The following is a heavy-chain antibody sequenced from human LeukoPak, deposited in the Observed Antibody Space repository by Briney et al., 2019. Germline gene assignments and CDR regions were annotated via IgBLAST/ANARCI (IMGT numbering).Heavy chain of an antibody. D-gene: IGHD1-20*01. CDR3: ARGRRDSNNWYGKDCFDY. Sequence: ASVKVSCKAPGYTFSSYGINWVRQAPGQGLEWMGWISGYSGNRNYVQRFQGRVTMATDTSTSTAYMELRSLRSDDKAVYYCARGRRDSNNWYGKDCFDYWGQGTVVTVSS. CDR2: ISGYSGNR. J-gene: IGHJ4*02. V-gene: IGHV1-18*01. CDR1: GYTFSSYG.